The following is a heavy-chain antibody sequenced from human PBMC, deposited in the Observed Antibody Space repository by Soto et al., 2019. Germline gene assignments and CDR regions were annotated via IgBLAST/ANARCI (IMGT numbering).Heavy chain of an antibody. D-gene: IGHD6-19*01. CDR3: VKDGSSGWPYYYGMDV. J-gene: IGHJ6*01. CDR2: ISYDGRNK. V-gene: IGHV3-30*18. Sequence: QVQLVESGGGGVQPGRSLRLSCAASGFTFSSYAMHWVRQAPGKGLEWVAVISYDGRNKYYADSVKGRFTISRDYSKNTLYLQMSSLRAEDTAVYYCVKDGSSGWPYYYGMDVW. CDR1: GFTFSSYA.